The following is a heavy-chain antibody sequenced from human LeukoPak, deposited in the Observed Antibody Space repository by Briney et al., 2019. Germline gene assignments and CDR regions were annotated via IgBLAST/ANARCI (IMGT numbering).Heavy chain of an antibody. J-gene: IGHJ4*02. V-gene: IGHV3-9*01. CDR2: ISWNSGSI. CDR3: AKAGTMSIAARPPDY. D-gene: IGHD6-6*01. CDR1: GFTFDDYA. Sequence: PGGSLRLSCAASGFTFDDYAMHWVRQAQGKGLEWVSGISWNSGSIGYADSVKGRFTISRDNAKNSLYLQMNSLRAEDTALYYCAKAGTMSIAARPPDYWGQGTLVTVSS.